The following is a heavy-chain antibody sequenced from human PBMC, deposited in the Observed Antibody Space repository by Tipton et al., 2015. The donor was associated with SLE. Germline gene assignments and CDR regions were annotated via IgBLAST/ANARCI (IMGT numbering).Heavy chain of an antibody. Sequence: SLRLSCAASGFTFSSYGMHWVRQAPGKGLEWVAVIWYDGSNKYYADSVKGRFTISRDNSKNTLFLQMNSLRAEDTAVYYCARSLIWIRPRFDCWGQGTLVTVSS. CDR3: ARSLIWIRPRFDC. D-gene: IGHD1-1*01. CDR2: IWYDGSNK. CDR1: GFTFSSYG. J-gene: IGHJ4*02. V-gene: IGHV3-30*19.